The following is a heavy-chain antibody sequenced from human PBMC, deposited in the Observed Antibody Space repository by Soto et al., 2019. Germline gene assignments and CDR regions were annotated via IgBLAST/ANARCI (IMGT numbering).Heavy chain of an antibody. CDR1: VFTFSSYA. Sequence: PWGSLRLSCSASVFTFSSYAMSWFRQAPGKGLEWVSAITGSGGATYYAESVKGRFTISRDNSKNTVYLQMNSLRAEDTALYYCAKDLQGNWNPDYWGQGTLVTVSS. CDR2: ITGSGGAT. V-gene: IGHV3-23*01. D-gene: IGHD1-1*01. CDR3: AKDLQGNWNPDY. J-gene: IGHJ4*02.